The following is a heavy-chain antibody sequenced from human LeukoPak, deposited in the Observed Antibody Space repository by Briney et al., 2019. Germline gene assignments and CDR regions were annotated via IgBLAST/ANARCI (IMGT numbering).Heavy chain of an antibody. CDR3: ALLPGGSFAFDF. Sequence: ASVKVSCKASEYTFSVYHIHCVRLSPGQRPEWMPSITANTGDTNYAQKFQGRFHMTRDTSISTVYMDVNRLKFDDSAVYYCALLPGGSFAFDFWGQGTLVTVSS. V-gene: IGHV1-2*02. J-gene: IGHJ4*02. CDR2: ITANTGDT. CDR1: EYTFSVYH. D-gene: IGHD6-13*01.